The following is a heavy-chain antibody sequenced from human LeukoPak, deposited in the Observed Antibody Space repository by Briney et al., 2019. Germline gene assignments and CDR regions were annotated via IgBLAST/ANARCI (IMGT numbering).Heavy chain of an antibody. CDR2: IYYSGST. CDR1: GGSISSGGYY. Sequence: SQTLSLTCTVSGGSISSGGYYWSWLRQHPGKGLEWIGYIYYSGSTYYNPSLKSRVTISVDTSKNQFSLKLSSVTAADTAVYYCARGVAAAGTIDYWGQGTLVTVSS. CDR3: ARGVAAAGTIDY. V-gene: IGHV4-31*03. J-gene: IGHJ4*02. D-gene: IGHD6-13*01.